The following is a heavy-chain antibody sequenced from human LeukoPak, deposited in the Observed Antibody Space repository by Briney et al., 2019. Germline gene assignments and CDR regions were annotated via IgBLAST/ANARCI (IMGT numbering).Heavy chain of an antibody. CDR2: ISYDGSNK. J-gene: IGHJ4*02. V-gene: IGHV3-30-3*01. CDR1: GFTFSSYA. Sequence: GGSLRLSCAASGFTFSSYAMHWVRQAPGKGLEWVAVISYDGSNKYYADSVKGRFTISRDNFKNTLYLQMNSLRAGDTAVYYCAREHLPNNEDDGDSEIPPVHWGQGTLVTVSS. D-gene: IGHD2-21*01. CDR3: AREHLPNNEDDGDSEIPPVH.